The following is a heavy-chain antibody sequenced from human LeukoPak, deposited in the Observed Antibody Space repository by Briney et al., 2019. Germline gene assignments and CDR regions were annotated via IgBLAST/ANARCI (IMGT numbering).Heavy chain of an antibody. CDR2: INPSGGST. D-gene: IGHD2-2*01. CDR3: ARDERDVVVVRGAMPY. V-gene: IGHV1-46*01. Sequence: ASVKVSCKASGYSFTNYYMHWVRQAPGQGLEWMGIINPSGGSTTNAQKFQGRVTMTRDTSTTTVYMELSSLRSDDTAMYCCARDERDVVVVRGAMPYLGQGTLVTVSS. J-gene: IGHJ4*02. CDR1: GYSFTNYY.